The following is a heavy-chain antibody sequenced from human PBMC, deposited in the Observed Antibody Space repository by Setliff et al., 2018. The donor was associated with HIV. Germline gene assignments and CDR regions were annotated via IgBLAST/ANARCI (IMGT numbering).Heavy chain of an antibody. CDR2: INPSGGST. Sequence: ASVKVSCKASGYTFTTYAIHWVRQAPGQRLEWMGWINPSGGSTSYAQKFQGRVTMTRNTSISTAYMELSSLRSEDTAVYYCARVGSYWTQFDYWGQETLVTVSS. CDR1: GYTFTTYA. J-gene: IGHJ4*01. V-gene: IGHV1-8*02. D-gene: IGHD2-15*01. CDR3: ARVGSYWTQFDY.